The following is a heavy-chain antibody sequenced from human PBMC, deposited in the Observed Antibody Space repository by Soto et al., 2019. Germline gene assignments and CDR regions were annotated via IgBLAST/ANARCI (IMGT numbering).Heavy chain of an antibody. CDR3: ARDGIDDTLYYFDY. CDR1: GFTLRGYE. D-gene: IGHD3-22*01. CDR2: ISGGGYTK. Sequence: GGSLRLSCAASGFTLRGYEMHWVRQAPGKGLEWVSYISGGGYTKYYAESVKGRFTISRDNAKNSLYLQMNSLRAEDTAVYYCARDGIDDTLYYFDYWGQGTLVTVSS. J-gene: IGHJ4*02. V-gene: IGHV3-48*03.